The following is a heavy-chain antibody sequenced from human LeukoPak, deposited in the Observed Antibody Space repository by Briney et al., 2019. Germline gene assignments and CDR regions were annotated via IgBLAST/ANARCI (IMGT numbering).Heavy chain of an antibody. V-gene: IGHV3-48*04. D-gene: IGHD6-13*01. Sequence: GGSLRLSCAASGFTFSSYSMNWVRQAPGKGLEWVSSISSSSSTIYYADSVKGRFTISRDNAKNSLYLQMNSLRAEDTAVYYCARGPYRRAAAGADAFDIWGQGTMVTVSS. CDR1: GFTFSSYS. CDR2: ISSSSSTI. CDR3: ARGPYRRAAAGADAFDI. J-gene: IGHJ3*02.